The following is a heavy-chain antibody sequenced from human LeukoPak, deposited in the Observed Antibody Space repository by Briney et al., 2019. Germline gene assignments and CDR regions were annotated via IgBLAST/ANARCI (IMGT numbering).Heavy chain of an antibody. J-gene: IGHJ4*02. CDR3: ATGGRQGYYGSGSYLGVDY. Sequence: GGSLRLSCAASGFTFSSYSMNWVHQAPGKGLEWVSSIGSSSSYIYYADSVKGRFTISRDNAKNSLYLQMNSLRAEDTAVYYCATGGRQGYYGSGSYLGVDYWGQGTLVTVSS. D-gene: IGHD3-10*01. CDR2: IGSSSSYI. CDR1: GFTFSSYS. V-gene: IGHV3-21*01.